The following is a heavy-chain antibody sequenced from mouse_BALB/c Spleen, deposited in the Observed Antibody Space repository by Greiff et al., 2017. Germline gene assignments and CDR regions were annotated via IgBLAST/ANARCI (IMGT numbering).Heavy chain of an antibody. J-gene: IGHJ2*01. CDR2: IWAGGST. CDR1: GFSLTSYG. Sequence: QVQLKESGPGLVAPSQSLSITCTVSGFSLTSYGVHWVRQPPGKGLEWLGVIWAGGSTNYNSALMSRLSISKDNSKSQVFLKMNSLQTDDTAMYYCARDRAGTNPYFDYWGQGTTLTVSS. V-gene: IGHV2-9*02. CDR3: ARDRAGTNPYFDY. D-gene: IGHD3-1*01.